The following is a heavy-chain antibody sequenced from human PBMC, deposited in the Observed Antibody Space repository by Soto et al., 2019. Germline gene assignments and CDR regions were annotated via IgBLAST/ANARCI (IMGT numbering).Heavy chain of an antibody. CDR2: INPNSGGT. CDR1: GYTFTGYY. D-gene: IGHD2-21*01. Sequence: ASVKVSCKASGYTFTGYYIHWVRQAPGQGLEWMGWINPNSGGTNYAQKFQGRVTMTRDTSISTAYMELSRLRSDDTAVYYCARDLRRNIVPYYYYGMDVWGQGTTVTVSS. CDR3: ARDLRRNIVPYYYYGMDV. J-gene: IGHJ6*02. V-gene: IGHV1-2*02.